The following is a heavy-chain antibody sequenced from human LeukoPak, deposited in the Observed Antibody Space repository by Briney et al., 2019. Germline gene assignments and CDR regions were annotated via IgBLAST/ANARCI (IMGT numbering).Heavy chain of an antibody. CDR1: GFTFASYE. J-gene: IGHJ4*02. CDR3: AKGSTYYYDSSGYYGTHYYFDY. Sequence: GGSLRLSCAASGFTFASYEMNWVRQAPGKGLEWVSYISSSGSGSTIYYADSVKGRFTISRDNAKNSLYLQMNSLRAEDTAVYYCAKGSTYYYDSSGYYGTHYYFDYWGQGTLVTVSS. CDR2: ISSSGSGSTI. V-gene: IGHV3-48*03. D-gene: IGHD3-22*01.